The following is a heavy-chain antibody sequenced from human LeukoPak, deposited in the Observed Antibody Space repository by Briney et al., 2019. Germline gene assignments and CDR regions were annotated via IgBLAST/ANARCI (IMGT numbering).Heavy chain of an antibody. CDR2: ISGSGGST. CDR3: AKDRDCSSTSCTDY. CDR1: GFTFSSYA. D-gene: IGHD2-2*01. V-gene: IGHV3-23*01. Sequence: PGGSLRLSCAASGFTFSSYAMSWVRQAPGKGLEWVSAISGSGGSTYYADSVKGRFTISRDNSKSTLYLQMNSLRAEDTAVYYCAKDRDCSSTSCTDYWGQGTLVTVSS. J-gene: IGHJ4*02.